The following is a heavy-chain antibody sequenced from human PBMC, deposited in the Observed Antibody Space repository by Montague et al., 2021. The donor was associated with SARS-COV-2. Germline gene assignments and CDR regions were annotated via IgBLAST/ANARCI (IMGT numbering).Heavy chain of an antibody. CDR2: IDERGST. J-gene: IGHJ4*02. CDR3: ARDVRTSTWSIRGYGGNYYFDS. Sequence: SETLSLTCAVYGGSFNDYYWTWVRQPTGKGLEWIGGIDERGSTNYSPSLKSRVTMSIDKSANQFSLKLASLTAADTAIYFCARDVRTSTWSIRGYGGNYYFDSWGQGTLVAVSS. CDR1: GGSFNDYY. D-gene: IGHD4-23*01. V-gene: IGHV4-34*01.